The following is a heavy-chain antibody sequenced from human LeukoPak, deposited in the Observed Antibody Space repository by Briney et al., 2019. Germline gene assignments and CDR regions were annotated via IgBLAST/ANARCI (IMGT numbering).Heavy chain of an antibody. J-gene: IGHJ4*02. CDR3: ARGTTVTPPDY. V-gene: IGHV4-34*01. Sequence: SETLSLTCAVYGGSFSGYYWSWIRQPPGKGLEWIGEINHSGSTNYNPSLKSRVTISVDTSKNQSSLKLSSVTAADTGVYYCARGTTVTPPDYWGQGTLVTVSS. CDR1: GGSFSGYY. D-gene: IGHD4-17*01. CDR2: INHSGST.